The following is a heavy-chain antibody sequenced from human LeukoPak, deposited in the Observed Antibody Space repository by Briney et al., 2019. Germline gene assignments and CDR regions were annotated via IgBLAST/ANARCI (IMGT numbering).Heavy chain of an antibody. V-gene: IGHV3-30-3*01. CDR1: GFTFSSYA. D-gene: IGHD5-18*01. J-gene: IGHJ4*02. Sequence: QTGGSLRLSCAASGFTFSSYAMHWVRQAPGKGLEWVAVISYDGSNKYYADSVKGRFTISRDNSKNTLYLQMNSLRAEDTAVYYCAKEREGYTATDYWGQGTLVTVSS. CDR2: ISYDGSNK. CDR3: AKEREGYTATDY.